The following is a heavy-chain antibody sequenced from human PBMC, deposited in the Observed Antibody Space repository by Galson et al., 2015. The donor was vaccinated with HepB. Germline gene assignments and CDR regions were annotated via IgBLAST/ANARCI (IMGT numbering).Heavy chain of an antibody. V-gene: IGHV3-11*06. CDR1: GFTFSDYY. CDR2: ISSSSSYT. J-gene: IGHJ4*02. CDR3: ARFIGYDSSGYSTPYYFDY. Sequence: SLRLSCAASGFTFSDYYMSWIRQAPGKGLEWVSYISSSSSYTNYADSVKGRFTISRDNAKNSLYLQMNSLRAEDTAVYYCARFIGYDSSGYSTPYYFDYWGQGTLVTVSS. D-gene: IGHD3-22*01.